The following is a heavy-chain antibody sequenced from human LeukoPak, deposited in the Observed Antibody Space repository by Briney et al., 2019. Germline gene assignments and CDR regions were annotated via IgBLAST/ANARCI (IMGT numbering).Heavy chain of an antibody. V-gene: IGHV1-69*01. CDR2: IIPIFGTA. Sequence: SVKVSCKASGGTFSSYAISWVRQAPGQGLEWMGGIIPIFGTANYAQKFQGRVTITADESTSTAYMEPSSLRSEDTAVYYCARGDYYDILTGLDPWGQGTLVTVSS. CDR1: GGTFSSYA. D-gene: IGHD3-9*01. CDR3: ARGDYYDILTGLDP. J-gene: IGHJ5*02.